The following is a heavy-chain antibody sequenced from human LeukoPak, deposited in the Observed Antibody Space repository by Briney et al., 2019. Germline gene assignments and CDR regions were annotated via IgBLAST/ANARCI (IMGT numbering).Heavy chain of an antibody. CDR3: ARGGYYGSGNYYYYMDV. J-gene: IGHJ6*03. Sequence: SETLSLTCAVYGGSFSGYYWSWIRQPPGKGLEWIGEINHSGSTNYNPSLKSRVTISVDTSKNQFSLKLSSVTAADTAVYYCARGGYYGSGNYYYYMDVWGKGTTVTISS. CDR2: INHSGST. CDR1: GGSFSGYY. V-gene: IGHV4-34*01. D-gene: IGHD3-10*01.